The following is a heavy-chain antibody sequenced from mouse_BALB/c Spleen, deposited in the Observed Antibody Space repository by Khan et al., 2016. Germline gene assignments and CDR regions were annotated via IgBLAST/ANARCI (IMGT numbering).Heavy chain of an antibody. V-gene: IGHV1-4*01. Sequence: QVQLQQSGAELARPGASVKMSCKTSGYTFTSYTMHWVKQRPGQGLEWIGYINPSNNYIDYNQKFKDKATLTADKSSTTAYMQLSSLTSEDSAVYYCARRVSMITTGLAYWGQGTLVTVSA. CDR3: ARRVSMITTGLAY. CDR1: GYTFTSYT. J-gene: IGHJ3*01. CDR2: INPSNNYI. D-gene: IGHD2-4*01.